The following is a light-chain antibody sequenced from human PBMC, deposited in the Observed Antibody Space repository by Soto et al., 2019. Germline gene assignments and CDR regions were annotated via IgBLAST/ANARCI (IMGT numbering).Light chain of an antibody. CDR2: LAS. V-gene: IGKV2-28*01. Sequence: DIVLTQSPLSLPVTPGEPASISCRSSQSLLQSNGHNHVDWYLQRPGQSPQLLLYLASSRASGVPDRFSGRGSGTEFSLEISRVEAEDVGVYYCLQAAQSPLTFGQGTRLEIK. CDR1: QSLLQSNGHNH. CDR3: LQAAQSPLT. J-gene: IGKJ5*01.